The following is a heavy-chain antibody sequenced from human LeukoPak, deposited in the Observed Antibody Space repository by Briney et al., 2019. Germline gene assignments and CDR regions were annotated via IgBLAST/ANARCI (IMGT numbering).Heavy chain of an antibody. J-gene: IGHJ6*02. CDR3: AREDPQTTVPEGLDV. Sequence: SETLSLTCTVSGGSISRYYWSWIRQPPGKGLEWIGYIYFSGATNYNPSLKSRVTISVDTSKNQFSLKLSSVTAADTAVYYCAREDPQTTVPEGLDVWGQGTTVTVSS. D-gene: IGHD4-17*01. CDR1: GGSISRYY. V-gene: IGHV4-59*01. CDR2: IYFSGAT.